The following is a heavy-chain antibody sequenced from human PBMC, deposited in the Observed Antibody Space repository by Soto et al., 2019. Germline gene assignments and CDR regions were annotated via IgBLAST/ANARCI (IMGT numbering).Heavy chain of an antibody. J-gene: IGHJ3*02. V-gene: IGHV2-5*02. Sequence: QITLKESGPTLVKPTQTLTLTCTFSGFSLSTSGVGVGWIRQPPGKALEWLALIYWDDDKRYSPSLKSRLTITKDTSKNQVVLTLTNMDPVDTATYYCAHRHATYDFWSGYYVWDAFDIWGQGTMVTVSS. CDR1: GFSLSTSGVG. D-gene: IGHD3-3*01. CDR3: AHRHATYDFWSGYYVWDAFDI. CDR2: IYWDDDK.